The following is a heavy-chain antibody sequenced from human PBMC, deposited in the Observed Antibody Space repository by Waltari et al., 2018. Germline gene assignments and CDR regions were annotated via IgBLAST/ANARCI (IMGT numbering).Heavy chain of an antibody. CDR2: IIPILGTA. D-gene: IGHD6-13*01. Sequence: QVQLVQSGAEVKKPGSSVKVSGKASGGTFSSYAISWVRPAPGQGLEWMGGIIPILGTANYAQKFQGRVTITADESTSTAYMELSSLRSEDTAVYYCARGEQQLVRGYWFDPWGQGTLVTVSS. V-gene: IGHV1-69*12. J-gene: IGHJ5*02. CDR3: ARGEQQLVRGYWFDP. CDR1: GGTFSSYA.